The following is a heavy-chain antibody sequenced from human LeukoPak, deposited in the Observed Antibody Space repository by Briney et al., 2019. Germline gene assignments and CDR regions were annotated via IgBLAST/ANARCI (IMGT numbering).Heavy chain of an antibody. D-gene: IGHD6-6*01. CDR2: ISAYNGNT. CDR1: GYTFTSYG. Sequence: ASVKVSCKASGYTFTSYGISWVRQAPGQGLEWMGWISAYNGNTNYAQKLQGRVTMTTDTSTSTAYMELRSLRSGDTAVYYCARESEYSSHSPLDGMDVWGQGTTVTVSS. V-gene: IGHV1-18*01. CDR3: ARESEYSSHSPLDGMDV. J-gene: IGHJ6*02.